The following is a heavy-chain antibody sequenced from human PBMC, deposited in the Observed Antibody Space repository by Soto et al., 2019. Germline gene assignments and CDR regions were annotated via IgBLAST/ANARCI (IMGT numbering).Heavy chain of an antibody. V-gene: IGHV3-23*01. CDR2: ISGSGGST. CDR1: GFTFSSYA. CDR3: AKAHYGSGRGYFDY. D-gene: IGHD3-10*01. Sequence: GGSLRLSCAASGFTFSSYAMSWVRQAPGKGLEWVSAISGSGGSTDYADSVKGRFTISRDNSKNTLYLQMNSLRAEDTAVYYCAKAHYGSGRGYFDYWGQGTLVTVSS. J-gene: IGHJ4*02.